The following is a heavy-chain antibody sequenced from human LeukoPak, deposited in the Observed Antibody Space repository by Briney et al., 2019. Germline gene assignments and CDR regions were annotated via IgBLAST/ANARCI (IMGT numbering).Heavy chain of an antibody. CDR3: ARASRGRLNWFDP. D-gene: IGHD2-2*01. Sequence: ASVKVSCKISGYTLSDLSIHWVRQAPGKGLEWMGGLHPEDRETIYAQKFQGRVTITTDESTSTAYMELSSLRSEDTAVYYCARASRGRLNWFDPWGQGTLVTVSS. V-gene: IGHV1-24*01. CDR2: LHPEDRET. CDR1: GYTLSDLS. J-gene: IGHJ5*02.